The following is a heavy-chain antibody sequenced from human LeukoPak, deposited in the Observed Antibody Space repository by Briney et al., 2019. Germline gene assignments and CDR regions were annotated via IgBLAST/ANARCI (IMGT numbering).Heavy chain of an antibody. CDR1: GASIKSYF. CDR3: ASGQSDFDN. V-gene: IGHV4-59*01. CDR2: IYYRGST. Sequence: SETLSLTCTVSGASIKSYFWSWIRQPPGKGLEWIGYIYYRGSTSYNPSLKSRVAMSVDTSTNQFSLKLSSVTAADTAVYYCASGQSDFDNWGQGTLVTVSS. J-gene: IGHJ4*02.